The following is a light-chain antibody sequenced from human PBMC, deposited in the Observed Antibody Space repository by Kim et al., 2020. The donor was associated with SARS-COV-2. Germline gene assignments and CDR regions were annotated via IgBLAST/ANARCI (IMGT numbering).Light chain of an antibody. V-gene: IGLV3-9*01. CDR3: QVWDSSTGV. CDR1: NIGSKN. Sequence: SYELTQPLSVSVALGQTARITCGGNNIGSKNVHWYQQKPGQAPVRVIYRDSYRPSGIPERFSGSNSGNTATLTISRAQAGDEADYYCQVWDSSTGVFGGGTQLTVL. CDR2: RDS. J-gene: IGLJ3*02.